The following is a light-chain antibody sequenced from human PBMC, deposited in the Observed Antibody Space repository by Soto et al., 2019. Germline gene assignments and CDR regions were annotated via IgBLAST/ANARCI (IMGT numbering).Light chain of an antibody. CDR1: SSDVGGYAY. Sequence: QSALTQPASVSGSPGQSITISCTGTSSDVGGYAYVSWYQHHPGKAPKLMIYEVSNRPSGVSDRFSGSKSGNTASLTISGLQPADEADYYCSSVTSSSTRVFGGGTQLTVL. J-gene: IGLJ2*01. CDR3: SSVTSSSTRV. CDR2: EVS. V-gene: IGLV2-14*01.